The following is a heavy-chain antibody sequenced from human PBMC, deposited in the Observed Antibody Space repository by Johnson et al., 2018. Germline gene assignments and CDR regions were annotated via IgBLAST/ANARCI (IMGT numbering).Heavy chain of an antibody. V-gene: IGHV3-30*03. CDR1: GFTFSSYD. J-gene: IGHJ1*01. CDR3: ARDFVLQH. Sequence: VQLVESGGGVVQPGRSXRLSCAASGFTFSSYDMHWVRQAPGKGLDWVTVISYDGSNKYYAGSVKGRFTISRDNSKSTLYLQMNSLRGEDTAVYYCARDFVLQHWGQGTLVTVSS. D-gene: IGHD6-6*01. CDR2: ISYDGSNK.